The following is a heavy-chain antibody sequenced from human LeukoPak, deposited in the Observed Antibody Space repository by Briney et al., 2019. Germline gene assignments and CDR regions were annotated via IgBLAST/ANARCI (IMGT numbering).Heavy chain of an antibody. Sequence: ASVKVSCKVSGYTFANSGITWVRQAPGQGLEWMGWISVYNGNTNYAQNLQGRVTLTTDTSTSTAYMELRSLRSDDTALYYCARTCSSSSCYMVHWGQGTLVTVSS. D-gene: IGHD2-2*02. V-gene: IGHV1-18*01. J-gene: IGHJ4*02. CDR3: ARTCSSSSCYMVH. CDR2: ISVYNGNT. CDR1: GYTFANSG.